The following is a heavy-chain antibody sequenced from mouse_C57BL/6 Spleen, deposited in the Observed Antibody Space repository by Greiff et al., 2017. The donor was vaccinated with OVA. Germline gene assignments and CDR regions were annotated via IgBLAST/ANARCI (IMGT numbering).Heavy chain of an antibody. CDR2: ISYDGSN. V-gene: IGHV3-6*01. D-gene: IGHD2-4*01. CDR3: AMDDYDERTLDY. CDR1: GYSITSGYY. Sequence: DVKLQESGPGLVKPSQSLSLTCSVTGYSITSGYYWNWIRQFPGNKLEWMGYISYDGSNNYNPSLKNRISITRDTSKNQFFLKLNSVTTEDTATYYCAMDDYDERTLDYWGQGTTLTVSS. J-gene: IGHJ2*01.